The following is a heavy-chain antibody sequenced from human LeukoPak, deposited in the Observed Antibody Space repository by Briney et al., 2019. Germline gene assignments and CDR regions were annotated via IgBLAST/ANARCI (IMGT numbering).Heavy chain of an antibody. V-gene: IGHV4-4*02. CDR2: IYHSGST. Sequence: SETLSLTCAVSGGSISSSNWWSWVRQPPGKGLEWIGEIYHSGSTNYNPSLKSRVTISVDKSKNQFSLKLSSVTAADTAVYYCARENSSSWYSAYYFDYWGQGTLVTVSS. J-gene: IGHJ4*02. CDR1: GGSISSSNW. D-gene: IGHD6-13*01. CDR3: ARENSSSWYSAYYFDY.